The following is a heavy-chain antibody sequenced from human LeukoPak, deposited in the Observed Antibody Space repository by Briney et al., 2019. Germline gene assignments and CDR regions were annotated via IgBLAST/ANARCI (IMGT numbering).Heavy chain of an antibody. CDR2: IFYTGST. Sequence: SETLSLTCTVSGGSLSSGSSYWSWIRQHPGKGLEWIGYIFYTGSTYYNPSLNSRINISVVTSKNQFSLQLSSVTAADTAVYYCARVGIISEPTATFYFDYWGQGTLVTVSS. V-gene: IGHV4-31*03. CDR3: ARVGIISEPTATFYFDY. D-gene: IGHD1-1*01. CDR1: GGSLSSGSSY. J-gene: IGHJ4*02.